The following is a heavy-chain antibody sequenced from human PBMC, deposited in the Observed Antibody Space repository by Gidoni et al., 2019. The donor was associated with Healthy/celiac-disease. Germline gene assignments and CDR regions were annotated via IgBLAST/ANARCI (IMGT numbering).Heavy chain of an antibody. CDR3: ARHPIAAADYYYYGMDV. D-gene: IGHD6-13*01. V-gene: IGHV4-59*01. CDR2: IYYSGST. CDR1: GGSISSYY. J-gene: IGHJ6*02. Sequence: QVQLQESGPGLVKPSETLSLTCTVPGGSISSYYWSWIRQPPGKGLEWIGYIYYSGSTNYNPSLKSRVTISVDTSKNQFSLKLSSVTAADTAVYYCARHPIAAADYYYYGMDVWGQGTTVTVSS.